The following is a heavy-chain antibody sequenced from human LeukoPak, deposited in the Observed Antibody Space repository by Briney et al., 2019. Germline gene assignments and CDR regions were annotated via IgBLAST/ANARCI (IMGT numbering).Heavy chain of an antibody. CDR1: GFTFSSYG. Sequence: GGSLRLSCAASGFTFSSYGMHWVRQAPGKGLEWVAVIWYDGSNKYYADSVKGRFTISRDNSKNTLYLQMNSLTAEDTAVYYCARVTPYDSSGYYPDYWGQGTLVTVSS. CDR3: ARVTPYDSSGYYPDY. CDR2: IWYDGSNK. D-gene: IGHD3-22*01. J-gene: IGHJ4*02. V-gene: IGHV3-33*01.